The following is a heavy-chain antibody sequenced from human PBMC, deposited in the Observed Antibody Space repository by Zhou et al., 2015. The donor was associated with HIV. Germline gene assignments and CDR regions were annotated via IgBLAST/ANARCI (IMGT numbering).Heavy chain of an antibody. CDR2: INADNGKT. D-gene: IGHD3-22*01. Sequence: QVQLVQSGAEVKKPGASVKVSCKTSGYAFTYYAISWVRQAPGQGLEWMGWINADNGKTNYAQKFQGRVTLTTDRSTRTAYMELRTLRSDDTAVYYCARVAYYYDSSGPWYFDYWGQGTLVTVSS. CDR1: GYAFTYYA. V-gene: IGHV1-18*01. J-gene: IGHJ4*02. CDR3: ARVAYYYDSSGPWYFDY.